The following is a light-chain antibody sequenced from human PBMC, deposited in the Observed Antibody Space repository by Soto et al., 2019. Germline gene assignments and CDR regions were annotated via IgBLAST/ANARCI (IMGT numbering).Light chain of an antibody. V-gene: IGLV2-14*01. CDR3: CSSGGSPTYV. J-gene: IGLJ1*01. Sequence: QSVLTQPASVSGSPEQSITISCTGTSSDVGGYNYVSWYQQHPGKAPKLMIYEVSNRPSGVSNRFSGSKSGNTASLTISGLQAEDEADYYCCSSGGSPTYVFGTGTKVTV. CDR2: EVS. CDR1: SSDVGGYNY.